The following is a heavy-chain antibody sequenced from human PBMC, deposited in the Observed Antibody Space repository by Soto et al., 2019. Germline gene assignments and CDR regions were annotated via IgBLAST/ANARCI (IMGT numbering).Heavy chain of an antibody. D-gene: IGHD6-19*01. Sequence: GEALKISCKGSGYSLTRYCIGWVRQMPGKGLEWIGIIYPGDSDTIYSLSFQGQVTISADKSISIAYLQWSSLKASDTSMYYCARLGSGWSYYGGNWFDPWGQGTLVTVSS. CDR3: ARLGSGWSYYGGNWFDP. V-gene: IGHV5-51*01. CDR2: IYPGDSDT. CDR1: GYSLTRYC. J-gene: IGHJ5*02.